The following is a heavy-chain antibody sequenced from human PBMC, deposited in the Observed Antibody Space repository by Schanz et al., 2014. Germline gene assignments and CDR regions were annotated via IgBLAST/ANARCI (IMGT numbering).Heavy chain of an antibody. J-gene: IGHJ3*02. CDR1: GFTFSNYW. CDR2: VNTDGGGK. V-gene: IGHV3-7*03. CDR3: AKCIGWYGRCAFDI. D-gene: IGHD6-19*01. Sequence: EMQLVESGGGLIQPGGSLRLSCAASGFTFSNYWMSWVRQAPGKGLEWVASVNTDGGGKFYVDSVKGRFTISRDNSKNTLYLQMNSLIAEDTAVYYCAKCIGWYGRCAFDIWGQGTMVTVSS.